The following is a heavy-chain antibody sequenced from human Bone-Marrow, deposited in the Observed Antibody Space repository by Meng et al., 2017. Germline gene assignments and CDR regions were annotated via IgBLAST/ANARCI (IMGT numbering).Heavy chain of an antibody. CDR2: MNPSSGNT. J-gene: IGHJ4*02. V-gene: IGHV1-8*01. CDR1: GYTFTSYD. D-gene: IGHD2-2*02. CDR3: ATYTGGRGLDY. Sequence: QVQLVQSGAEVKKPGASVKVRCKASGYTFTSYDINLVRKATGRGLEWMGWMNPSSGNTGYAQKFQGRVTMTRNTSISTAYMELSSLRSEDTAVYYCATYTGGRGLDYWGQGTLGTVSS.